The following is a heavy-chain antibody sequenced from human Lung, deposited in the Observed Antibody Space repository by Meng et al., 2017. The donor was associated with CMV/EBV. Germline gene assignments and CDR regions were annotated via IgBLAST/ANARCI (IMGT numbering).Heavy chain of an antibody. V-gene: IGHV3-23*01. J-gene: IGHJ4*02. CDR3: AKAYSSSWYRENYDY. Sequence: GESLKISCASAGFTCSNFAMSWVRLPPGKGLQLVSPITASGGSTYYADAVKGRFTVSRDNSKSTLYLQMNSLRAEDTAIYYCAKAYSSSWYRENYDYWGQGXLVTVSS. D-gene: IGHD6-13*01. CDR1: GFTCSNFA. CDR2: ITASGGST.